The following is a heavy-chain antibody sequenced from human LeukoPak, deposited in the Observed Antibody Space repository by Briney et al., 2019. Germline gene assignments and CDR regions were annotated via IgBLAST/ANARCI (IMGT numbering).Heavy chain of an antibody. CDR2: INPNSGGT. J-gene: IGHJ5*02. V-gene: IGHV1-2*02. Sequence: ASVKVSCKASGYTFTGYYMHWVRQAPRQGLEWMGWINPNSGGTNYAQKFQGRVTMTRDTSISTAYMELSRLRSDDTAVYYCARALGYCSTSSCYTGGSWGQGTLVTVSS. CDR3: ARALGYCSTSSCYTGGS. D-gene: IGHD2-2*02. CDR1: GYTFTGYY.